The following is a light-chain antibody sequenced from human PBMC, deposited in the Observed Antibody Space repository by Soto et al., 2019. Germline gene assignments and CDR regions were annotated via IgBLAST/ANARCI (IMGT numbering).Light chain of an antibody. Sequence: EIVMTQSPATLSVSPGERVTLSCRASQSVSSDLAWFQQKPGQAPRLLIYGVSTRATGIPARFSGSGSGTEFTLTISSLQSEDFAVYYCQQYDNWAPRYTFGQGTKLEIK. CDR1: QSVSSD. CDR3: QQYDNWAPRYT. CDR2: GVS. J-gene: IGKJ2*01. V-gene: IGKV3D-15*01.